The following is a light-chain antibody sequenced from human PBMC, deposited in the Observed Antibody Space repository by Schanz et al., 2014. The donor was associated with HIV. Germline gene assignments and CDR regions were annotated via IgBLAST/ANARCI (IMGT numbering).Light chain of an antibody. Sequence: QSVLTQPPSASGTPGQRVTISCSGSSSNIGSNSVNWYQQLPGTAPKLLIYSNNQRPSGVPDRFSGSKSGTSASLAISGLRPEDEADYYCAAWDDSLSGVFGGGTKLTVL. CDR3: AAWDDSLSGV. CDR1: SSNIGSNS. V-gene: IGLV1-47*02. CDR2: SNN. J-gene: IGLJ3*02.